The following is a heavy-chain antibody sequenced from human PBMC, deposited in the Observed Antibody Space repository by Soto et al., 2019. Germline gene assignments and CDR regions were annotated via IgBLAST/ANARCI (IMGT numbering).Heavy chain of an antibody. Sequence: SETLSLTCTVSGGSIRSSSFYWAWVRQTPGKGLECIGRIYYSGSTHYNPSLKSRVIMSIDTSKNQFSLNLTSVTAADTAVYFRARLGIAAAGWFGPRGRGTLVTVSS. V-gene: IGHV4-39*01. D-gene: IGHD6-13*01. CDR2: IYYSGST. J-gene: IGHJ5*02. CDR1: GGSIRSSSFY. CDR3: ARLGIAAAGWFGP.